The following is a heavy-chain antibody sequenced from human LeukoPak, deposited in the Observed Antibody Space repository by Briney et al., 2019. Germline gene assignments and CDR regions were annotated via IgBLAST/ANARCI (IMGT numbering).Heavy chain of an antibody. CDR3: ARERRIVVEPTANNDGFDP. Sequence: SETLSLTCTVSGGSISSYYWSWIRQPPGKGLEWIGYIYYSGSTNYNPSLKSRVTISVDTSKNQFSLKLSSVTAADTAVYYCARERRIVVEPTANNDGFDPWGQGTLVTVSS. J-gene: IGHJ5*02. D-gene: IGHD2-2*01. CDR2: IYYSGST. CDR1: GGSISSYY. V-gene: IGHV4-59*01.